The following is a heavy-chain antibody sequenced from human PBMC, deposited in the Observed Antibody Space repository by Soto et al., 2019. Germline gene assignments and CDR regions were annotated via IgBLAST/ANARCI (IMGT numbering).Heavy chain of an antibody. D-gene: IGHD6-6*01. CDR2: IYYSGTT. J-gene: IGHJ4*02. CDR3: AREGIRIAARPGTLDY. V-gene: IGHV4-39*02. CDR1: GGSISSSSYY. Sequence: PSETLSLTCTVSGGSISSSSYYWGWIRQPPGKGLEWIGSIYYSGTTYCNPSLKSRVTISVDTSKNQFSLKLSSVTAADTAVYYCAREGIRIAARPGTLDYWGQGTLVTVSS.